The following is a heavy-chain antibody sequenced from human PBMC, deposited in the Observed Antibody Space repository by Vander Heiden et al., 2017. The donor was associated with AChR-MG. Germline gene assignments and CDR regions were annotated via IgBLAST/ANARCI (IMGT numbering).Heavy chain of an antibody. D-gene: IGHD3-16*02. CDR2: IWYDGSNK. J-gene: IGHJ4*02. Sequence: QVQLVESGGGVVQPGRSLRPSCAASGFTFSSYGMHWVRQAPGKGLEWVAVIWYDGSNKYYADSVKGRFTISRDNSKNTLYLQMNSLRAEDTAVYYCARGYDYVWGSYRFNFDYWGQGTLVTVSS. CDR3: ARGYDYVWGSYRFNFDY. V-gene: IGHV3-33*01. CDR1: GFTFSSYG.